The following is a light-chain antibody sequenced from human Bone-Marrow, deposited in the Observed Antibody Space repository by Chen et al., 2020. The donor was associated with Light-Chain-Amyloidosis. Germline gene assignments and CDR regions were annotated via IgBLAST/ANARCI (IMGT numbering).Light chain of an antibody. CDR2: RDT. Sequence: SYELTQPPSVSVSPGQTARITCSGDDLPTKYAYWYQQKPGQAPVLVIHRDTERPSGISERFSGSSSGTPATLTISGLQAEDEADYHCQSADSSGTYEVIFGGGTKLTVL. V-gene: IGLV3-25*03. CDR1: DLPTKY. J-gene: IGLJ2*01. CDR3: QSADSSGTYEVI.